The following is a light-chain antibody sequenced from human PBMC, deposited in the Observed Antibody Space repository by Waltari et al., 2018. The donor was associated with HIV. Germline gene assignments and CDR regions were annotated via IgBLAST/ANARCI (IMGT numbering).Light chain of an antibody. V-gene: IGLV1-40*01. CDR3: QSYDSRLRGSV. Sequence: QSVLTQPPSVSGAPGQGVTISCTGSGSNLGAGYAVHWYQQLPGTAPKLRISGHKNRPSGVPERFSGSRSGASASLAITGLQAEDEATYYCQSYDSRLRGSVFGGGTKVTVV. J-gene: IGLJ2*01. CDR1: GSNLGAGYA. CDR2: GHK.